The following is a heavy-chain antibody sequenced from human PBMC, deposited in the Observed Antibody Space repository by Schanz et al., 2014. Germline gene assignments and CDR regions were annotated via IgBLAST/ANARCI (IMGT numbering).Heavy chain of an antibody. CDR3: ARGLRPFAELSAY. J-gene: IGHJ4*02. Sequence: QVQLQQWGAGLLKPSETLSLTCGVFGGSFSGYYWSWIRQPPGKGLEWIGEIYHTGSTNYNPSLKSRVTISVDTSKNQFSLKLSSVTAADTAVYYCARGLRPFAELSAYWGQGTLXTVSS. D-gene: IGHD3-10*01. CDR2: IYHTGST. V-gene: IGHV4-34*01. CDR1: GGSFSGYY.